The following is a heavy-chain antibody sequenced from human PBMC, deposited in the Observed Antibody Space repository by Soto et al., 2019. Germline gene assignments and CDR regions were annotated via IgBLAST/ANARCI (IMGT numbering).Heavy chain of an antibody. CDR1: GGSVSSYY. J-gene: IGHJ4*02. V-gene: IGHV4-59*08. Sequence: QVQLQESGPGLVKPSETLSPTCTVSGGSVSSYYWSWIRQPPGKGLEWMGYIYYSGSTNYNPSLKSRVTISVDTSKNQFSLKLSSVTAADTAVYYCARSLYGEAFDYWGQGTLVTVSS. CDR3: ARSLYGEAFDY. CDR2: IYYSGST. D-gene: IGHD4-17*01.